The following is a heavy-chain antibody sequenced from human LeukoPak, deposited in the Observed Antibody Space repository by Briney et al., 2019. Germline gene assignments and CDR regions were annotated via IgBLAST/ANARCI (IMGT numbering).Heavy chain of an antibody. J-gene: IGHJ4*02. Sequence: SGGSLRLSCAPSGFTFSTYGMHWVRQAPGKGLEWVAFIGHDGTKIYYADSVQGRFTISRDNSKNTLYLEMNSLSGEDTALYYCAKDHVTWGNRYFDHWGQGTLGTVSS. D-gene: IGHD3-16*01. CDR1: GFTFSTYG. CDR3: AKDHVTWGNRYFDH. CDR2: IGHDGTKI. V-gene: IGHV3-30*02.